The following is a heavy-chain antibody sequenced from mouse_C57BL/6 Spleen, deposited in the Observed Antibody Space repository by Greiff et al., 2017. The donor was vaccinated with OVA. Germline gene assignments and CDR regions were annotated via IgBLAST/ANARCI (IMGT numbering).Heavy chain of an antibody. CDR2: IWSGGST. D-gene: IGHD1-1*01. CDR3: ARNYYGSRRSDWYFDV. CDR1: GFSLTSYG. Sequence: VQLQQSGPGLVQPSQSLSITCTVSGFSLTSYGVHWVRQSPGKGLEWLGVIWSGGSTDYNAAFKSRLSISKDNSKSQVFFKMNSLQADDTAIYYCARNYYGSRRSDWYFDVWGTGTTVTVSS. V-gene: IGHV2-2*01. J-gene: IGHJ1*03.